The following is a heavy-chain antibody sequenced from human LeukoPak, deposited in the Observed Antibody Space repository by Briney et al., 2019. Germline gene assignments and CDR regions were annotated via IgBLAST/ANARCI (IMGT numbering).Heavy chain of an antibody. CDR3: ARGPLHNWFDP. CDR1: GGSFSGYY. CDR2: INHSGST. Sequence: PSETLSLTCAVYGGSFSGYYWSWIRQPPGKGLEWIGEINHSGSTNYNPSLKSRVTISVDTSKNQFSLKLGSVTAADTAVYYCARGPLHNWFDPWGQGTLVTVSS. J-gene: IGHJ5*02. V-gene: IGHV4-34*01.